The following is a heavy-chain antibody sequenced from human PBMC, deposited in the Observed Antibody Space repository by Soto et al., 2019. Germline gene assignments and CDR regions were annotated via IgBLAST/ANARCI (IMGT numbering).Heavy chain of an antibody. D-gene: IGHD2-21*02. Sequence: QVELVQSGPEMMQPGASVKVSCKASGFTSLSYAFHWVRQAPGQGPQWLGWINSGVDGTIYSQRYQGRLKITRDSTANIVYLEVNTLTIEDTAVYSSAREVKGVTSFDYWGQGTLVAVSS. V-gene: IGHV1-3*01. CDR2: INSGVDGT. J-gene: IGHJ4*02. CDR1: GFTSLSYA. CDR3: AREVKGVTSFDY.